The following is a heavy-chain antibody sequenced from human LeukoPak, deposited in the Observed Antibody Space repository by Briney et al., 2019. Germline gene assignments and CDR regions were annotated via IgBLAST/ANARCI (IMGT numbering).Heavy chain of an antibody. CDR2: INPNSGGT. D-gene: IGHD7-27*01. V-gene: IGHV1-2*02. CDR3: ATLGLGAYIGGFDY. CDR1: GYTFTCYY. J-gene: IGHJ4*02. Sequence: ASVKVSCKASGYTFTCYYMHWVRQAPGQGLEWMGWINPNSGGTNYAQKFQGRVTMTRDTSISTANMELSRLRSDDTAVYYCATLGLGAYIGGFDYWGQGTLVTVSS.